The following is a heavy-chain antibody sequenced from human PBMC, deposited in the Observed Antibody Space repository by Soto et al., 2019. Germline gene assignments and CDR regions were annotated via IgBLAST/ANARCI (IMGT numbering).Heavy chain of an antibody. Sequence: EVQLVESGGGLVQPGGSLRVTCAASGFTFSRYSMNWVRQAPGKGLEWLSYIDTSSHTIYYADSVKGRFIISRDNAKNSLYLQMNSLRDEDTAVYYCARGGVATIFGDSWGQGTLVTVSS. V-gene: IGHV3-48*02. CDR3: ARGGVATIFGDS. D-gene: IGHD5-12*01. CDR2: IDTSSHTI. J-gene: IGHJ5*01. CDR1: GFTFSRYS.